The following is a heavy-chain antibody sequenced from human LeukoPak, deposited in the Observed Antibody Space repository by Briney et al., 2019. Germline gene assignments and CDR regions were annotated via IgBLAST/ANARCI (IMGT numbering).Heavy chain of an antibody. V-gene: IGHV3-7*01. Sequence: GGSLRLSCAASGFTFSSYWMSWVRQAPGKGLEWVANIKQDGSEKYYVDSVKGRFTISRDNAKNSLYLQMNSLRAEDTAVCYCARSSIAVAGKPFDYWGQGTLVTVSS. CDR3: ARSSIAVAGKPFDY. CDR1: GFTFSSYW. D-gene: IGHD6-19*01. J-gene: IGHJ4*02. CDR2: IKQDGSEK.